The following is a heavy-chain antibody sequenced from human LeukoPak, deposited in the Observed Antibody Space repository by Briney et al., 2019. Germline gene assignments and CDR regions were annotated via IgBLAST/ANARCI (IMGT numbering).Heavy chain of an antibody. CDR3: ARQEDCSGGSCYSFVWFEP. CDR1: GGTFSSYG. CDR2: IIPIFGIA. Sequence: SVKVCCKASGGTFSSYGISWVRQAPGQGLEWMGRIIPIFGIANYAQKFQGRVTITADKSTSTAYMELSSLRSEDTAVYYCARQEDCSGGSCYSFVWFEPWGQGTLVTASS. D-gene: IGHD2-15*01. V-gene: IGHV1-69*04. J-gene: IGHJ5*02.